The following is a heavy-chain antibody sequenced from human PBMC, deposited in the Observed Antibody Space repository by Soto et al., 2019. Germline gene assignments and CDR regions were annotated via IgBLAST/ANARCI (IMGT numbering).Heavy chain of an antibody. D-gene: IGHD6-13*01. J-gene: IGHJ4*02. Sequence: VQLQESGPGLVKPSQTLSLTCTVSGGSIRSGGYFWSWVRQQPGKGLEWIGHIYYRGGTSYNPSLEIRVAMSVDTSKNEFTLKVNSVTAADTAIYYCARFAKEENPKLESWYAFDFWGRGTLVTVSS. CDR1: GGSIRSGGYF. V-gene: IGHV4-31*03. CDR3: ARFAKEENPKLESWYAFDF. CDR2: IYYRGGT.